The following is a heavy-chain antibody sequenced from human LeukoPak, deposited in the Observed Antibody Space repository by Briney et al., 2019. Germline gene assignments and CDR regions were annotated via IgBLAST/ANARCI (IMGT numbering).Heavy chain of an antibody. J-gene: IGHJ4*02. Sequence: QAGGSLRLACAASGFTFINYEINWVRQAPGKVLDCLSYISSSGSTKYYPDSVKGRFTISRDNAKNSLYLPMNSLSAEDTAVYYCSRDGGTYYFDYWGQGTLVTVSS. CDR2: ISSSGSTK. CDR3: SRDGGTYYFDY. CDR1: GFTFINYE. V-gene: IGHV3-48*03. D-gene: IGHD3-16*01.